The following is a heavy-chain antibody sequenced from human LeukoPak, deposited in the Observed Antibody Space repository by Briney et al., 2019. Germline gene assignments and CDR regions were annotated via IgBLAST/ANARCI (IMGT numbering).Heavy chain of an antibody. Sequence: SETLSLTCTVSGGSISSSSYYWGWIRQPPGKGLEWIGSIYYSGSTYYNPSLKSRVTISVDTSKNQFSLKLSSVTAADTAVYYCAKDFHRLGEFDAFDIWGQGTMVTVSS. CDR1: GGSISSSSYY. CDR2: IYYSGST. J-gene: IGHJ3*02. D-gene: IGHD3-16*01. V-gene: IGHV4-39*07. CDR3: AKDFHRLGEFDAFDI.